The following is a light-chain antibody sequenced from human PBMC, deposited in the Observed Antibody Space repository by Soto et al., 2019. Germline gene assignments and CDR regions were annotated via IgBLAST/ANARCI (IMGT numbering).Light chain of an antibody. J-gene: IGLJ2*01. CDR2: DVS. CDR3: SSYTSSSIVV. V-gene: IGLV2-14*01. Sequence: QSALTQPASVSGSPGQSITISCTGTSSDVGGYNYVSWYQQHPGKAPKLMIYDVSNRPSGVSNRFSGSKSGNTASLTISGLQAEDEAEYYCSSYTSSSIVVFGGGTKVTV. CDR1: SSDVGGYNY.